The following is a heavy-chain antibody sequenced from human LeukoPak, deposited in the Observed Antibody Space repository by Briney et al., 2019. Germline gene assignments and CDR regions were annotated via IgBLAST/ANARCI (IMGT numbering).Heavy chain of an antibody. CDR3: AREGRFTDFWSGYYKV. J-gene: IGHJ4*02. D-gene: IGHD3-3*01. CDR2: ISSSSSYI. CDR1: GGSISSSSYY. Sequence: ETLSLTCTVSGGSISSSSYYWGWVRQAPGKGLEWVSSISSSSSYIYYADSVKGRFTISRDNAKNSLYLQMNSLRAEDTAVYYCAREGRFTDFWSGYYKVWGQGTLVTVSS. V-gene: IGHV3-21*01.